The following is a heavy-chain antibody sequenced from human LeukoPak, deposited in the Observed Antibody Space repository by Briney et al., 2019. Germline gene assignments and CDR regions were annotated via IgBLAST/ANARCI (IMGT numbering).Heavy chain of an antibody. CDR2: IIPNLGIA. Sequence: EASVKVSCKASGGTFSSYAISWVRQAPGQGLEWMGRIIPNLGIANYAQKFQGRVTITADKSTSTAYMELSSLRSEDTAVYYCARDFGHMTTPDYWGQGTLVTVSS. CDR3: ARDFGHMTTPDY. D-gene: IGHD4-17*01. J-gene: IGHJ4*02. V-gene: IGHV1-69*04. CDR1: GGTFSSYA.